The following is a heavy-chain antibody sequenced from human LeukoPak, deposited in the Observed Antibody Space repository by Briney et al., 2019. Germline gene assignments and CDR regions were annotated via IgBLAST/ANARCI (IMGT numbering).Heavy chain of an antibody. CDR3: ARHEPYNSNWADFDF. D-gene: IGHD6-13*01. CDR2: IYYSGST. V-gene: IGHV4-30-4*01. Sequence: NPSETLSLTCTVSGGSISSGDYYWTWIRQPPGKGLEWIGYIYYSGSTYYNPSLKSRVIISVDTSKNQFSLKLSSVIAADTAVCYCARHEPYNSNWADFDFWGQGTLVTVSA. CDR1: GGSISSGDYY. J-gene: IGHJ4*02.